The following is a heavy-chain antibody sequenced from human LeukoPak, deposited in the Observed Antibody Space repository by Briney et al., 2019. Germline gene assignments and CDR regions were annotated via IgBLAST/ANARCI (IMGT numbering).Heavy chain of an antibody. Sequence: SVKVSCKASGFTFTSSAVQWARQARGQRLEWIGWIVVGSGNTNYAQKFQERVTITRDVSTSTAYMELSSLRSEDTAVYYCAAKRGGYGGYDFVAGIPPDYWGQGTLVTVSS. V-gene: IGHV1-58*01. CDR3: AAKRGGYGGYDFVAGIPPDY. CDR2: IVVGSGNT. D-gene: IGHD5-12*01. CDR1: GFTFTSSA. J-gene: IGHJ4*02.